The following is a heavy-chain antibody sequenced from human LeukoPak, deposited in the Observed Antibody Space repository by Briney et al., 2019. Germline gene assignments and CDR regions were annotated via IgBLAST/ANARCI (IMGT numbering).Heavy chain of an antibody. CDR2: IKTDGSSI. Sequence: PGGSLRLSCAASGFTFSSYWMNWVHQAPGRGLVWVSRIKTDGSSISYADSVKGRFTISRDNAKNTLYLQMNSLRAEDTAVYYCVKVSSGWYYLDYWGQGTLVTVSS. CDR1: GFTFSSYW. J-gene: IGHJ4*02. V-gene: IGHV3-74*01. D-gene: IGHD6-19*01. CDR3: VKVSSGWYYLDY.